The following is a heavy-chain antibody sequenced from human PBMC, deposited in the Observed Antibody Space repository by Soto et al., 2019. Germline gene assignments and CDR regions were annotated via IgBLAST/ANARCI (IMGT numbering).Heavy chain of an antibody. Sequence: QVQLQESGPGLVKPSQTLSLTCTVSGGSISSGVYYWSWIRQHPGKGLEWIGYIYYSGSTYYNPSLKRRVTISVDTSKNQFSLKLSSVTAADTAVYYFARDREGDLSGYYYSVFDYWGQGTLVTVSS. V-gene: IGHV4-31*03. CDR3: ARDREGDLSGYYYSVFDY. D-gene: IGHD3-22*01. J-gene: IGHJ4*02. CDR2: IYYSGST. CDR1: GGSISSGVYY.